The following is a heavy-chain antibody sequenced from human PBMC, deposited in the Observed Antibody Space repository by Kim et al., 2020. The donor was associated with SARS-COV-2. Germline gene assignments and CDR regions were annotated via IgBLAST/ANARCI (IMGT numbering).Heavy chain of an antibody. J-gene: IGHJ4*02. V-gene: IGHV3-7*01. CDR3: ARDHSGYLLSHYFDY. Sequence: DSVKGRFTISRDNAKNSLYLQMNSLRAEDTAVYYCARDHSGYLLSHYFDYWGQGTLVTVSS. D-gene: IGHD5-12*01.